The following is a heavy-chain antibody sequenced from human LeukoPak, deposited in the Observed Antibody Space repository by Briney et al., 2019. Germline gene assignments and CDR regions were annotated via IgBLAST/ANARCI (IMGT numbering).Heavy chain of an antibody. Sequence: GGSLRLSCAASGFSFSTYSMHWVRQAPGKGLEWVMAISNDGSQEYYADSVKGRFTISRDNSKNTLYLEMSSLRVEDTAIYYCAKWPEGAMDYFDYWGQGTLVTVSS. CDR3: AKWPEGAMDYFDY. CDR1: GFSFSTYS. V-gene: IGHV3-30-3*02. D-gene: IGHD3-16*01. J-gene: IGHJ4*02. CDR2: ISNDGSQE.